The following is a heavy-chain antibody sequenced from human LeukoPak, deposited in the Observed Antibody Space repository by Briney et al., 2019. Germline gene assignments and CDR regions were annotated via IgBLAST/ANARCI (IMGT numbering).Heavy chain of an antibody. CDR1: GGTFSSYA. J-gene: IGHJ4*02. Sequence: SVKVSCKASGGTFSSYAISWVRQAPGQGLEWMGGIIPIFGTANYAQKFQGRGTITADESTSTAYMELSSLRSEDTAVYYCARDSDYGVVTAILRDWGQGTLVTVSS. CDR3: ARDSDYGVVTAILRD. D-gene: IGHD2-21*02. CDR2: IIPIFGTA. V-gene: IGHV1-69*13.